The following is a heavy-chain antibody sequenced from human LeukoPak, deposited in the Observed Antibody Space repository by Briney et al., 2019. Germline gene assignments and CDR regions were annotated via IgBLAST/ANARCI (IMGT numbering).Heavy chain of an antibody. Sequence: GGSLRLSCAASGFTFSSYSMNWVRQCPGKGLEWVSSISRSSSYIYYADSVKGRFTISRDNAKNSLYLQMNSLRAEDTAVYYCARGLYYYDSSGYYFAAFDIWGQGTMVTVSS. V-gene: IGHV3-21*01. J-gene: IGHJ3*02. CDR1: GFTFSSYS. CDR2: ISRSSSYI. D-gene: IGHD3-22*01. CDR3: ARGLYYYDSSGYYFAAFDI.